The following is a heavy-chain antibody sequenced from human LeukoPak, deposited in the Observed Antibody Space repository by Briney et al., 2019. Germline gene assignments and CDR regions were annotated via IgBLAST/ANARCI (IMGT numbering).Heavy chain of an antibody. V-gene: IGHV4-34*01. CDR2: ISHSGST. Sequence: SETLSLTCAVYGGSFSGYYWSWIRQPPGKGLEWIGEISHSGSTNYNPSLKSRVTISIDTSKNQFSLKLSSVTAADTAVFYCAREDCSGGSCTPGWFDPRGQGTLVTVSS. CDR3: AREDCSGGSCTPGWFDP. J-gene: IGHJ5*02. D-gene: IGHD2-15*01. CDR1: GGSFSGYY.